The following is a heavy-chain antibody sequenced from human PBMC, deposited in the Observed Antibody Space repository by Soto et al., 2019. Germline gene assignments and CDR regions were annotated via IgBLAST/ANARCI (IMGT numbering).Heavy chain of an antibody. V-gene: IGHV1-58*01. CDR2: IVVGSGNT. CDR1: GFTFTSSA. D-gene: IGHD1-7*01. CDR3: AAEDVGNNWNYGYYYGMDV. J-gene: IGHJ6*02. Sequence: SVKVSCKASGFTFTSSAVQWVRLARGQRLEWIGWIVVGSGNTNYAQKFQERVTITGDMSTSTAYMELSSLRSEDTAVYYCAAEDVGNNWNYGYYYGMDVWGQGTTVTVSS.